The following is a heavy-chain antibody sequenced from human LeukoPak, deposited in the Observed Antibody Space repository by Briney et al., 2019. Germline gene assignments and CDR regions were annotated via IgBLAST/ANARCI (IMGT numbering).Heavy chain of an antibody. D-gene: IGHD3-22*01. CDR2: ISSNGGRK. V-gene: IGHV3-64*01. Sequence: GGSLRLSCAASGFTFSRYAMHWVRQAPGEGLEYVSAISSNGGRKYYENSVKGRFTISRDNSKNTLYLQMGSLRAEEMAVYYCARDFVHYYDSIGFEYYFDVWGQGTLVTVSS. J-gene: IGHJ4*01. CDR3: ARDFVHYYDSIGFEYYFDV. CDR1: GFTFSRYA.